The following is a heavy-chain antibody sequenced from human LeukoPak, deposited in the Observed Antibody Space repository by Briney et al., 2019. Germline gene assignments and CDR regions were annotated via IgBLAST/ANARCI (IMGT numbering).Heavy chain of an antibody. J-gene: IGHJ4*02. CDR1: GYTLTSYS. D-gene: IGHD2-21*02. Sequence: ASVKVSCKASGYTLTSYSIHWVRQAPGQGLEWMGIMNPSDGSTSYQQEFQGRITMTRDSSTNTACMELRTLRSDDTAVYYCARSPPVVTRGDYWGQGTLVTVS. V-gene: IGHV1-46*01. CDR2: MNPSDGST. CDR3: ARSPPVVTRGDY.